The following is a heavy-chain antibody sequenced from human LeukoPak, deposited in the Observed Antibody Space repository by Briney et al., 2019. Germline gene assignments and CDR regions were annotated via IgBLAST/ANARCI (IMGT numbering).Heavy chain of an antibody. D-gene: IGHD2/OR15-2a*01. Sequence: SETLSLTCTVSGGSISTYYWSWIRQPPEKGLEWIGHIFYSGSTTYNPSVKSRATISVDASRNQFSLKLSSVTAADTATYFCARRLSWTTSHMDVWGKGTTATVSS. J-gene: IGHJ6*03. CDR3: ARRLSWTTSHMDV. V-gene: IGHV4-59*08. CDR2: IFYSGST. CDR1: GGSISTYY.